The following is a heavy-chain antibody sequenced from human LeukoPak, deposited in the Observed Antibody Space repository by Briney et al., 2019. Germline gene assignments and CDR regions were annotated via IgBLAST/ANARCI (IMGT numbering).Heavy chain of an antibody. CDR2: ISSSGSTI. J-gene: IGHJ4*02. D-gene: IGHD6-19*01. CDR1: GFTFSSYA. V-gene: IGHV3-48*04. CDR3: ARPPGIAVAGY. Sequence: GGSLRLSCAASGFTFSSYAMHWVRQAPGKGLEWVSYISSSGSTIYYADSVKGRFTISRDNAKNSLYLQMNSLRAEDTAVYYCARPPGIAVAGYWGQGTLVTVSS.